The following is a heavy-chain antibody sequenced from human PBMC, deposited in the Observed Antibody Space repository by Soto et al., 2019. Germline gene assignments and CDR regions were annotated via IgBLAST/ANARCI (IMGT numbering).Heavy chain of an antibody. D-gene: IGHD3-10*01. V-gene: IGHV1-3*01. Sequence: ASVKVPCKAFGYTFTAYNIHWLRQAPGQGLEWMGWINAGNGNTRSSRKFQGRVIITRDTSATTAYLEVDSLRSEDTAIYYCARVAPSGGSVPRFDPWGQGTLVTVSS. CDR3: ARVAPSGGSVPRFDP. J-gene: IGHJ5*02. CDR2: INAGNGNT. CDR1: GYTFTAYN.